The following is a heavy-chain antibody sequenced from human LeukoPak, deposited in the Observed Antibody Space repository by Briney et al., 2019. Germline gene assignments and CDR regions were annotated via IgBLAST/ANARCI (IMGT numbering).Heavy chain of an antibody. Sequence: PGGSLRLSCAASGFTFSDYYMSWIRQAPGKGLEWVSYISSSGSTIYYADSVKGRFTISRDNAKNSLYLQMNSLRAEDTAVYYCARDPSSWYYYYMDVWGKGTTVTVSS. V-gene: IGHV3-11*04. CDR1: GFTFSDYY. CDR3: ARDPSSWYYYYMDV. D-gene: IGHD6-13*01. CDR2: ISSSGSTI. J-gene: IGHJ6*03.